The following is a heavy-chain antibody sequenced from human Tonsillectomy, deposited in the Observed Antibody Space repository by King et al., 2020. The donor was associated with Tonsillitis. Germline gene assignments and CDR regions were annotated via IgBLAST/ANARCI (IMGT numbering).Heavy chain of an antibody. Sequence: VQLVESGGGVVQPGRSLRLSCAASGFTFSSYAMHWVRQAPGKGLEWVAVTSYDGSNKEYADSVKGRFTISRDNSKNTLYLQMNSLRPEATAVYYCARRDCALDYYYYGMDVWGQGTTVTVSS. CDR3: ARRDCALDYYYYGMDV. CDR1: GFTFSSYA. CDR2: TSYDGSNK. D-gene: IGHD2-21*02. V-gene: IGHV3-30-3*01. J-gene: IGHJ6*02.